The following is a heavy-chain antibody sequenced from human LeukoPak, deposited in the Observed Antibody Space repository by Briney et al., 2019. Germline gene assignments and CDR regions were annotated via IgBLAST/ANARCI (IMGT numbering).Heavy chain of an antibody. J-gene: IGHJ4*02. CDR2: ISGSGGTT. D-gene: IGHD4-17*01. CDR3: AKDLPDYGDYIEGY. Sequence: GGSLRLPCAASGFTFSSFAMSWVRQAPGKGLEWVSTISGSGGTTNCADSVKGRFTFSRDNSRNMVYLQMNSLRAEDTAVYYCAKDLPDYGDYIEGYWGQGTLVTVSS. V-gene: IGHV3-23*01. CDR1: GFTFSSFA.